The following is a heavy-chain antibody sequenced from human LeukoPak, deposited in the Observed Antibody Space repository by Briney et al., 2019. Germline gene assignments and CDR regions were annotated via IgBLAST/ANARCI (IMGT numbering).Heavy chain of an antibody. V-gene: IGHV1-8*01. Sequence: ASVEVSCKASGYTFISHDINWVRQATGQRLEWMGWMNPNTGATGYAQNFQGRVTMTRDTSISTAYMELNSLRSEDTAVYYCARLSETPVYYYSSGYYYLDSWGQGTLVTVSS. CDR2: MNPNTGAT. D-gene: IGHD3-22*01. J-gene: IGHJ4*02. CDR3: ARLSETPVYYYSSGYYYLDS. CDR1: GYTFISHD.